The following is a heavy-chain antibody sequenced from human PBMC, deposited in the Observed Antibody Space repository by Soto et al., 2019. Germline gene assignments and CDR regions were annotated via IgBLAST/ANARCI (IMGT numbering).Heavy chain of an antibody. V-gene: IGHV1-2*04. CDR1: GYTFTGYY. D-gene: IGHD1-26*01. Sequence: GASVKVSCKASGYTFTGYYMHWVRQAPGQGLEWMGWINPNSGGTNYAQKFQGWVTMTRDTSISTAYMELSRLRSDDTAVYSCARGTSGSDFPLYYFGYWAQGTLVTVSS. CDR3: ARGTSGSDFPLYYFGY. CDR2: INPNSGGT. J-gene: IGHJ4*02.